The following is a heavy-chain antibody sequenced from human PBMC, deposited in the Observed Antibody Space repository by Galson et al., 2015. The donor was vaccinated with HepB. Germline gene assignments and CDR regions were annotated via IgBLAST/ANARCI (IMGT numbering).Heavy chain of an antibody. Sequence: QSGAEVKKPGESPRISCKGSGYNFPTYWITWVRQMPGKGLEWMGRIDPSDSYTNYSPSFQGHVTISADKSTRTAYLQWSSLKASDTAMYYCARTRRYDIWNGYYTDYHYAIDVWGQGTTVTVSS. J-gene: IGHJ6*02. CDR3: ARTRRYDIWNGYYTDYHYAIDV. CDR2: IDPSDSYT. V-gene: IGHV5-10-1*01. CDR1: GYNFPTYW. D-gene: IGHD3/OR15-3a*01.